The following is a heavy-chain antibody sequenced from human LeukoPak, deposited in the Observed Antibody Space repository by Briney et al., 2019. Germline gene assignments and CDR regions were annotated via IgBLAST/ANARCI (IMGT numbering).Heavy chain of an antibody. Sequence: GRSLRLSCAASGFTFDGYAMHWVRQAPGKGLEWVSGISWNSGSIGYADSVKGRFTISRDNAKNSLYLQMNSLRAEDTALYYCAKDPSSGWSGIFDYWGQGTLVTVSS. CDR1: GFTFDGYA. V-gene: IGHV3-9*01. J-gene: IGHJ4*02. CDR2: ISWNSGSI. D-gene: IGHD6-19*01. CDR3: AKDPSSGWSGIFDY.